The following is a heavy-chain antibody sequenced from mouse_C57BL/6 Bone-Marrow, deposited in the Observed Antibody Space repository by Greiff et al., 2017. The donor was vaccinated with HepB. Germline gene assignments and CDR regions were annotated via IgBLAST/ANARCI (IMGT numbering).Heavy chain of an antibody. D-gene: IGHD2-4*01. V-gene: IGHV1-19*01. Sequence: EVQLQQSGPVLVKPGASVKMSCKASGYTFTDYYMNWVKQSHGKSLEWIGVINPYNGGTSYNQKFKGKATLTVDKSSSTAYMELNSLTSEDSAVYYCARRGYDYDVWFAYWGQGTLVTVSA. CDR3: ARRGYDYDVWFAY. CDR2: INPYNGGT. J-gene: IGHJ3*01. CDR1: GYTFTDYY.